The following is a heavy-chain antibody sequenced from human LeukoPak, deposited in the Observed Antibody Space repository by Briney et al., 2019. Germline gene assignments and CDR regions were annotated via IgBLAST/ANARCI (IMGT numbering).Heavy chain of an antibody. V-gene: IGHV3-48*04. CDR2: ISSSSSTI. CDR3: ARIPDILTGS. D-gene: IGHD3-9*01. J-gene: IGHJ4*02. Sequence: GGSLRLSCAASGFTFSSYSMNWVRQAPGKGLEWVSYISSSSSTIYYADSVKGRFTISRDNAKNSLYLQMNSLRAEDTAVYYCARIPDILTGSWGQGTLVTVSS. CDR1: GFTFSSYS.